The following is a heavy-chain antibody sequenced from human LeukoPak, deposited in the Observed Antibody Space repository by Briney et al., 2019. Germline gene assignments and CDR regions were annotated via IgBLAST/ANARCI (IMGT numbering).Heavy chain of an antibody. CDR1: GFTFSSYS. D-gene: IGHD4-23*01. CDR3: ARGRPHGNDY. J-gene: IGHJ4*02. CDR2: ISSSSSTI. V-gene: IGHV3-48*04. Sequence: GGSLRLSCAASGFTFSSYSMNWVRQAPGKGLEWVSYISSSSSTIYYADSVKGRFSISRDNAKNTLYLQMNSLRVEDTAVYYCARGRPHGNDYWGQGTLVTVSS.